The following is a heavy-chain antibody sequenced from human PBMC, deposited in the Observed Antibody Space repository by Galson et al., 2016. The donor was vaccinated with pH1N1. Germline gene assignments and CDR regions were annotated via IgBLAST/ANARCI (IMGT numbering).Heavy chain of an antibody. Sequence: LSLTCTVSGGSLSSRNFYGGWIRQPPGKGLEWIGNIHYSGFTHYNSSLQSRVTISVDTSEYQFSLRLSSVTAADTAVYYCASLVRGSYPDPLYYFDFWGLGTLVTVSS. V-gene: IGHV4-39*01. CDR2: IHYSGFT. D-gene: IGHD1-26*01. CDR3: ASLVRGSYPDPLYYFDF. CDR1: GGSLSSRNFY. J-gene: IGHJ4*02.